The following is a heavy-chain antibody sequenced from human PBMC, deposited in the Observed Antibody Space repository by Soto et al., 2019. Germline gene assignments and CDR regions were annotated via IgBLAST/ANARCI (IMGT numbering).Heavy chain of an antibody. CDR2: VSFDGSNK. J-gene: IGHJ4*02. D-gene: IGHD6-13*01. CDR3: ARDQTGITSAGGGRIDH. CDR1: GFTFSTHA. V-gene: IGHV3-30-3*01. Sequence: QVQLVESGGGVVQPGRSLRLSCAASGFTFSTHAMHWVRQAPGKGLECVAIVSFDGSNKYYADSVKGRFTISRDNSKNTLYLQMSGLTAEETAFYYCARDQTGITSAGGGRIDHWGQGTMVTVSS.